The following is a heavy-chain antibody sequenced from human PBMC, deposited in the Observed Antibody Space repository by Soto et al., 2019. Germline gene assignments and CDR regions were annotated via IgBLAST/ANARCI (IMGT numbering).Heavy chain of an antibody. J-gene: IGHJ4*02. Sequence: SVKGSCKASRGTFSSYAISWVRQAPGQGLEGMGGIIPIFGTANYAQKFQGRVTITADESTSTAYMELSSLRSEDTAVYYCARGRGNDYVWGSYRYDYFDYWGQGTLVPVSS. D-gene: IGHD3-16*02. V-gene: IGHV1-69*01. CDR2: IIPIFGTA. CDR1: RGTFSSYA. CDR3: ARGRGNDYVWGSYRYDYFDY.